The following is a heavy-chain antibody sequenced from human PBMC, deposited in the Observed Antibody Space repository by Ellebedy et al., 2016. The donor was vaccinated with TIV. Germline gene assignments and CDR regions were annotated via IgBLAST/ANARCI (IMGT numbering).Heavy chain of an antibody. J-gene: IGHJ5*02. CDR2: IYYSGST. Sequence: SETLSLXCAVYGGSFSGYYWSWIRQPPGKGLEWIGYIYYSGSTNYNPSLKSRVTISVDTSKNQFSLKLSSVTAADTTVYYCARGLWVNPASNWFDPWGQGTLVTVSS. V-gene: IGHV4-59*12. CDR1: GGSFSGYY. D-gene: IGHD5-18*01. CDR3: ARGLWVNPASNWFDP.